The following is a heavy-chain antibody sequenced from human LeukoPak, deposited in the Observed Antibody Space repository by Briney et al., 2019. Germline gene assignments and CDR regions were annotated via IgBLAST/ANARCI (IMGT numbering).Heavy chain of an antibody. J-gene: IGHJ5*02. CDR2: IVPIFGTA. V-gene: IGHV1-69*13. CDR3: ARVANPTYCSSPRCYWKGWFDP. Sequence: GASVKVSCKASGGTFSRYAVSWVRQAPGQGLEWMGGIVPIFGTANYAQKFQGRVTITADESTGTAYMDLSSLRYEDTAVYYCARVANPTYCSSPRCYWKGWFDPWGQGTLVTVSS. CDR1: GGTFSRYA. D-gene: IGHD2-2*01.